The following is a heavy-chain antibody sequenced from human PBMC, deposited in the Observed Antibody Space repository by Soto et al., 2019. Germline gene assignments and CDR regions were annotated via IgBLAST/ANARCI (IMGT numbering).Heavy chain of an antibody. Sequence: ESGGGLVQPGESLRLSCAASGFPFSRFEMNWVRQAPGKGLEWLSYINGGGGTYYADSVKGRFTISRDNAKNSLYLQMSSLRAEDTALYFCVGGGLSYFDYWGQGALVTVSS. D-gene: IGHD3-16*01. J-gene: IGHJ4*02. CDR2: INGGGGT. CDR1: GFPFSRFE. CDR3: VGGGLSYFDY. V-gene: IGHV3-48*03.